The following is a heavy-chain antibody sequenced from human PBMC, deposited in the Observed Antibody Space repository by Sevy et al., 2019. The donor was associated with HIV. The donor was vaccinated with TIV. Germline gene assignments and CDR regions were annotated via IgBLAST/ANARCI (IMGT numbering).Heavy chain of an antibody. V-gene: IGHV3-30*04. Sequence: GGSLRLSCFPSDFTVSYYAMHWVRQAPGKGRGGGAVISTDGNNKRYAESGKGRFTVSRDNSKNTLYLELNSLRPEDTAIFYCARAPLYYDTSVYFDYWGQGTLVTVSS. J-gene: IGHJ4*02. D-gene: IGHD3-16*01. CDR1: DFTVSYYA. CDR3: ARAPLYYDTSVYFDY. CDR2: ISTDGNNK.